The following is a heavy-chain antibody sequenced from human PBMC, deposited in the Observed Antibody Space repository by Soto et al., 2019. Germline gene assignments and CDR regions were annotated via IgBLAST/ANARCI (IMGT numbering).Heavy chain of an antibody. V-gene: IGHV1-18*01. D-gene: IGHD3-3*01. CDR2: ISAYNGNT. CDR3: ARVPRWQDDFWDSGFAP. J-gene: IGHJ5*02. Sequence: QVQLVQSGAEVKKPGASVKVSCKASGYTFTSYGISWVRQAPGQGLEWMGWISAYNGNTNYAQKLQGRVTMTTDTSTSTAYMELRSLRSDDTSVYYCARVPRWQDDFWDSGFAPWGQGTLVPVSS. CDR1: GYTFTSYG.